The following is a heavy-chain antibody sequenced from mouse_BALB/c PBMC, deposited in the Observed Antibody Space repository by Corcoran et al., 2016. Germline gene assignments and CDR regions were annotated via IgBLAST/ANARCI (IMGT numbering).Heavy chain of an antibody. CDR3: ARGGNRLAY. CDR2: INTYTGEP. Sequence: QIQLVQAGPELKKPGETVQISCKASGYTFTNYGMNWVKQAPGKGLKWMGWINTYTGEPTYADDFKGRFAFSLETSASTAYLQINNLKNEDMATYFCARGGNRLAYWGQGTLVTVSA. CDR1: GYTFTNYG. J-gene: IGHJ3*01. V-gene: IGHV9-1*02. D-gene: IGHD2-1*01.